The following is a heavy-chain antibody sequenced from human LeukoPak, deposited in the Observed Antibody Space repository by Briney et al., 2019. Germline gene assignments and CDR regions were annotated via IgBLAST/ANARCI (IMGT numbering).Heavy chain of an antibody. CDR3: ARGIESYGDYGY. D-gene: IGHD4-17*01. Sequence: SETLSLTCAVSGGSISGSYWSWIRQPPGKGLEWIAYMYNSGSTNYNPSLKSRVTISIDTSKNQFSLKLSSLTAADTAIYYCARGIESYGDYGYWGQGILVTVSS. CDR2: MYNSGST. J-gene: IGHJ4*02. CDR1: GGSISGSY. V-gene: IGHV4-59*01.